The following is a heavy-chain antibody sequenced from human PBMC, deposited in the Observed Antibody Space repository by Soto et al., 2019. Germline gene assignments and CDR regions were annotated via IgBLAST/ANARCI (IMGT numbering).Heavy chain of an antibody. V-gene: IGHV3-23*01. CDR3: AKADYDFWSGYSFDY. CDR2: ISGSGGST. D-gene: IGHD3-3*01. Sequence: GGSLRLSCAASGLTFSSYAMSWVRPAPGKGLEWVSAISGSGGSTYYADSVKGRFTISRGNSKNTLYLQMNSLRAEDTAVYYCAKADYDFWSGYSFDYWGQGTLVTVSS. J-gene: IGHJ4*02. CDR1: GLTFSSYA.